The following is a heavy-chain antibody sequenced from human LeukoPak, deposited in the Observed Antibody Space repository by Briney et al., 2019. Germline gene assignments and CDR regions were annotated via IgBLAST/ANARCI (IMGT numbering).Heavy chain of an antibody. Sequence: GGSLRLSCAASGFTFSRYSMNWVRQAPGKGLEWVSSISGSSSYIYYADSVKGRFTISRHNAKNSLYLQMNSLRAEDTALYYCARDLHRLQQRLTSGYWGQGARVTVSS. CDR1: GFTFSRYS. CDR3: ARDLHRLQQRLTSGY. CDR2: ISGSSSYI. V-gene: IGHV3-21*04. J-gene: IGHJ4*02. D-gene: IGHD6-13*01.